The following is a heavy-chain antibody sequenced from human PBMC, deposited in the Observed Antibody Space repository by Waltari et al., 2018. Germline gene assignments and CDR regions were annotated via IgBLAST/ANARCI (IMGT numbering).Heavy chain of an antibody. V-gene: IGHV1-2*02. CDR1: GYTFTGYY. J-gene: IGHJ4*02. Sequence: QVQLVQSGAEVKKPGASVKVSCKASGYTFTGYYMHWVRQAPGQGLEWMGWINPNSGGTNYAQKFQGRVTMTRDTSISTAYMELSRLRSDDTAVYYCARAEELELRSYYFDYWGQGTLVTVSS. D-gene: IGHD1-7*01. CDR2: INPNSGGT. CDR3: ARAEELELRSYYFDY.